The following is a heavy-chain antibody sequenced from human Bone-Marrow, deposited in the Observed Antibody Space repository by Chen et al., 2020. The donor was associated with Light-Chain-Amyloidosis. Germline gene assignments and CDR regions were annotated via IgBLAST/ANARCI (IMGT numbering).Heavy chain of an antibody. Sequence: QVQLQESGPGLVKPSETLSLTCTASGGSISSYYWSWIRQPPGKGLEWIGYIYYSGSTNYNPSLKSRVTISVDTSKNQFSLKLSSVTAADTAVYYCARGYSSSWYSLIWFDPWGQGTLVTVSS. J-gene: IGHJ5*02. CDR3: ARGYSSSWYSLIWFDP. D-gene: IGHD6-13*01. CDR1: GGSISSYY. V-gene: IGHV4-59*01. CDR2: IYYSGST.